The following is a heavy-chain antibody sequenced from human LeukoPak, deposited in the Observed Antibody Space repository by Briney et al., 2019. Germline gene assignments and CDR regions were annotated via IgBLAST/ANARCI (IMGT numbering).Heavy chain of an antibody. J-gene: IGHJ6*03. CDR3: AFPLAYCGGDTLCYMDV. V-gene: IGHV1-69*06. Sequence: SVKVSCKASGYTFTSYDISWVRQAPGQGLEWMGGIIPIFGTANYAQKFQGRVTITADKSTSTAYMELSSLRSEDTAVYYCAFPLAYCGGDTLCYMDVWGKGTTVTVSS. CDR1: GYTFTSYD. CDR2: IIPIFGTA. D-gene: IGHD2-21*02.